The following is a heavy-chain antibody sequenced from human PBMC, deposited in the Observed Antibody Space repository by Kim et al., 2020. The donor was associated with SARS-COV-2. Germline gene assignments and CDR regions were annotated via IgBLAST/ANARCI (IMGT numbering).Heavy chain of an antibody. CDR3: ARSSSTPSYWYFDL. CDR1: GFALNTYS. V-gene: IGHV3-48*02. J-gene: IGHJ2*01. Sequence: GGSLRLSCTASGFALNTYSMNWVRQAPGKGLEWISYIITSSITKYYADSVRGRFTVSRDNARNSLDLQMDGLRDDDTAIYYCARSSSTPSYWYFDLWGRG. CDR2: IITSSITK. D-gene: IGHD6-13*01.